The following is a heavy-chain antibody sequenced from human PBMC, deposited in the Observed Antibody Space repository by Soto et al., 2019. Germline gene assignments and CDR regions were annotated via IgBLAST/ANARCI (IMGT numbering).Heavy chain of an antibody. CDR1: GFTFSSRA. J-gene: IGHJ4*02. V-gene: IGHV3-23*01. CDR3: ANESSQDTSSSIDH. Sequence: EVQLLESGGGLVQPGGSLRLSCAASGFTFSSRAMSWVRQPPGKGLEWVSVISGSDDSTYYIDSVKGRFTISRDNSKNTLYLQMDSLRVEDTAFYYCANESSQDTSSSIDHWGQGTLVTVSS. D-gene: IGHD6-6*01. CDR2: ISGSDDST.